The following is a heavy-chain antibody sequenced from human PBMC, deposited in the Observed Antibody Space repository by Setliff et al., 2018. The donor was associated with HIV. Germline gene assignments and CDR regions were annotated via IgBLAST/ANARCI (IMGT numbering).Heavy chain of an antibody. J-gene: IGHJ4*02. CDR1: GFTVSSNY. CDR2: IYSGGST. CDR3: ARANHYDFWSGTPFDY. D-gene: IGHD3-3*01. Sequence: GGSLRLSCAASGFTVSSNYMSWVRQAPGKGLEWVSLIYSGGSTYYADSVKGRFTISRDSSKNTLYLQMNSLRAEDTAVYYCARANHYDFWSGTPFDYWGQGTLVT. V-gene: IGHV3-66*02.